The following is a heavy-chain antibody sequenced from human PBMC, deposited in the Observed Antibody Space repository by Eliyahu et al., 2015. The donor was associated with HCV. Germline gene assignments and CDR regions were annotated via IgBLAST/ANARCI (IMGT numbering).Heavy chain of an antibody. CDR2: IHYSGST. CDR3: ASGGGGIAVAGTGGWFDP. V-gene: IGHV4-59*01. Sequence: QVQLQESGPGLVKPSETLSLTCPXSXGSIPTYYWSWIRQPPGQXLEWIGYIHYSGSTNYNPSLKSRVTXSVDTSKNQFSLNLTSVTAADTAVYYCASGGGGIAVAGTGGWFDPWGQGTLVTVSS. CDR1: XGSIPTYY. D-gene: IGHD6-19*01. J-gene: IGHJ5*02.